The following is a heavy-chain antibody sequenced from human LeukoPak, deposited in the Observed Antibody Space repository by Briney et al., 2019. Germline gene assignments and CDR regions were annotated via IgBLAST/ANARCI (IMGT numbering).Heavy chain of an antibody. CDR3: ARQLRSVAVAGTGFFDY. J-gene: IGHJ4*02. Sequence: KASETLSLTCTVSGGSISSSSYYWGWIRQPPGKGLEWIGRIYYSGSTYYNPSLKSRVTISVDTSKNQFSLKLSSVTAADTAVYYCARQLRSVAVAGTGFFDYWGQGTLVTVSS. D-gene: IGHD6-19*01. CDR2: IYYSGST. CDR1: GGSISSSSYY. V-gene: IGHV4-39*01.